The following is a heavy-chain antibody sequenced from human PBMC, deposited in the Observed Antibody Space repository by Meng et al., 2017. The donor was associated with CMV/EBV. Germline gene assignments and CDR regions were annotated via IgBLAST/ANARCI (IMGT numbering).Heavy chain of an antibody. CDR2: IYHSGST. CDR3: AKISPNIVVVPAAHLPMGAGGYFQH. D-gene: IGHD2-2*01. Sequence: GSLRLSCTVSGGSVSSGSYYWSWIRQPPGKGLEWIGYIYHSGSTNYNPSLKSRVTISVDTSKNQFSLKLSSVTAADTAVYYCAKISPNIVVVPAAHLPMGAGGYFQHWGQGTLVTVSS. CDR1: GGSVSSGSYY. V-gene: IGHV4-61*01. J-gene: IGHJ1*01.